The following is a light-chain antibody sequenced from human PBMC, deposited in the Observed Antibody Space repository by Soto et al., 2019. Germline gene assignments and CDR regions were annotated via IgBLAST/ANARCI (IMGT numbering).Light chain of an antibody. J-gene: IGLJ2*01. Sequence: QSALTQPPSASGSPGQSVTISCTGTSSDVGGYNYVSWYQQHPGKAPKLMIYEVSKRPSGVPDRFSGSKSGNTASLTVSGLQAEDGADYYCSSYGGSNNLVFGGGTQLTVL. CDR2: EVS. V-gene: IGLV2-8*01. CDR3: SSYGGSNNLV. CDR1: SSDVGGYNY.